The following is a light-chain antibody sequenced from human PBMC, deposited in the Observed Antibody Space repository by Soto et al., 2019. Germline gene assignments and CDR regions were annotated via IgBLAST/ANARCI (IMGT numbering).Light chain of an antibody. J-gene: IGLJ1*01. V-gene: IGLV2-14*01. Sequence: SALTQPASVSWSPGQSITISCTGTSSDVGGYNYVSWYQQHPGKAPKLMIYEVSNRPSGVSNRFSGSKSGNTASLTISGLQAEDEADYYCSSYTSSSTLWVFGTGTKVTVL. CDR1: SSDVGGYNY. CDR3: SSYTSSSTLWV. CDR2: EVS.